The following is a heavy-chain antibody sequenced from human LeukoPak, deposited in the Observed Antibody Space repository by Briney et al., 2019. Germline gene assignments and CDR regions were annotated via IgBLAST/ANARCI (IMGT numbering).Heavy chain of an antibody. CDR2: ISSSSSYI. CDR3: ARERIVPSAFDY. D-gene: IGHD2-15*01. V-gene: IGHV3-21*01. Sequence: GGSLRLSCAASGFTFSSYSMNWVRQAPGKGLEWVSSISSSSSYIYYAGSVKGRFTISRDNAKNSLYLQMNSLRAEDTAVYYCARERIVPSAFDYWGQGNLVTVSS. J-gene: IGHJ4*02. CDR1: GFTFSSYS.